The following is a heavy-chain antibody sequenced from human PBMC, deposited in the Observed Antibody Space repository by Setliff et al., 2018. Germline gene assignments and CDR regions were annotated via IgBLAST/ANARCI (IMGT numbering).Heavy chain of an antibody. CDR2: VYYDGST. CDR3: ARYRRDGYNYCLDY. J-gene: IGHJ4*01. Sequence: PSETLSLTCTVSGGSIRRGYWSWIRQPPGEQLQWIGYVYYDGSTNYNPSLRSRVTMSIDTSNNQFSLWLNSVTAADTAVYYCARYRRDGYNYCLDYWGQGMLVTVSS. CDR1: GGSIRRGY. V-gene: IGHV4-59*01. D-gene: IGHD5-12*01.